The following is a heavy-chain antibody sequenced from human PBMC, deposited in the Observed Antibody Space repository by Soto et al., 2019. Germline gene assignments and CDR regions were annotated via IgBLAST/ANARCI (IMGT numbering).Heavy chain of an antibody. Sequence: SETLSLTCTVSAASVNSGSYYWNWLRQPPGKGLEWIGYIYYSGSTNYNPSLKSRVTISLDTSKNQFSLSLSSVTAADTAVYYCASSANDGTRVFDHWGQGTLVTVSS. V-gene: IGHV4-61*01. D-gene: IGHD5-12*01. CDR3: ASSANDGTRVFDH. J-gene: IGHJ4*02. CDR1: AASVNSGSYY. CDR2: IYYSGST.